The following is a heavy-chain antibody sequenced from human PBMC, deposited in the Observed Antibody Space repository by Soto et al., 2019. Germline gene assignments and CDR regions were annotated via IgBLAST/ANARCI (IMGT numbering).Heavy chain of an antibody. D-gene: IGHD3-22*01. V-gene: IGHV1-2*04. Sequence: QVQLVQSGAEVKKPGASVKVSCKASGYTFTGYYMHWVRQAPGQGLEWMGWINPNSGGTNYAQKFQGWVTMTRDTSISTAYMELSRLRSDDTAVYYCARGEPDYYDSSDHFDYWGQGTLVTVSS. CDR1: GYTFTGYY. CDR2: INPNSGGT. CDR3: ARGEPDYYDSSDHFDY. J-gene: IGHJ4*02.